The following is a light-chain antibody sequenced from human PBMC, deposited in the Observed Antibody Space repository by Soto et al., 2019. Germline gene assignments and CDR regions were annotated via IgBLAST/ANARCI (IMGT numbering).Light chain of an antibody. J-gene: IGKJ1*01. CDR3: QQYDNWPTVT. Sequence: EIVMTQSPATLSVSPGERATLSCRASQSVSSNLAWYQQKPGQAPRLLIYGASTRATGIPARFSGSGSGTESTLTISILQSEDFAVYYCQQYDNWPTVTFGQGTKVDIK. CDR2: GAS. V-gene: IGKV3-15*01. CDR1: QSVSSN.